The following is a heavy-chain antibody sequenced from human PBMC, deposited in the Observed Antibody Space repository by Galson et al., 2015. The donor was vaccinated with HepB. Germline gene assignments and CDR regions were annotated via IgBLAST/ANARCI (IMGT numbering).Heavy chain of an antibody. CDR2: IWYDGSNK. CDR1: GFTFSSYG. D-gene: IGHD3-10*01. Sequence: SLRLSCAASGFTFSSYGMHWVRQAPGKGLEWVAVIWYDGSNKYYADSVKGRFTISRDNSKNTLYLQMNSLRPEDTAVYYCAKDRHGSGKYYFDCWGQGTLVTVPS. J-gene: IGHJ4*02. CDR3: AKDRHGSGKYYFDC. V-gene: IGHV3-33*06.